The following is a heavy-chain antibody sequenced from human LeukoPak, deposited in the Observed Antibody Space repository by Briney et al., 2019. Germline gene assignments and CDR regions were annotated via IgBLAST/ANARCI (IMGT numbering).Heavy chain of an antibody. D-gene: IGHD5-12*01. CDR2: IIPILGIA. J-gene: IGHJ6*03. Sequence: SVKVSCKASGGTFSSYAISWVRQAPGQGLEWMGRIIPILGIANYAQKLQGRVTMTTDTSTSTAYMELRSLRSDDTAVYYCARDQDIVATITDYYYYMDVWGKGTTVTVSS. CDR3: ARDQDIVATITDYYYYMDV. V-gene: IGHV1-69*04. CDR1: GGTFSSYA.